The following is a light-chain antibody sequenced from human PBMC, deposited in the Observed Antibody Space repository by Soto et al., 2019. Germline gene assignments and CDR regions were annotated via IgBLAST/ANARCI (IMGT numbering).Light chain of an antibody. CDR1: QSVGSD. CDR3: QHYNSYPWT. J-gene: IGKJ1*01. V-gene: IGKV3D-15*01. Sequence: ERGMTQSPATLSVSPWARATLCCRASQSVGSDLVWYRQKPGQAPRLLIFDASNRATGIPSRFSGSGSETEFTLTISSLQPDDFATYYCQHYNSYPWTFGQGTKVNIK. CDR2: DAS.